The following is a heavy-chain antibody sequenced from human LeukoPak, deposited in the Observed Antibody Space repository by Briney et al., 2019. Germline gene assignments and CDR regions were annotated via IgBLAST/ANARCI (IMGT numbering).Heavy chain of an antibody. V-gene: IGHV4-59*12. CDR1: GGSISSYY. Sequence: LSETLSLTCTVSGGSISSYYWSWIRQPPGKGLEWIGYIYYSGSTNYNPSLKSRVTISVDTSKNQFSLKLSSVTAADTAVYYCARFPTAMVPHNWFDPWGQGTLVTVSS. J-gene: IGHJ5*02. CDR2: IYYSGST. CDR3: ARFPTAMVPHNWFDP. D-gene: IGHD5-18*01.